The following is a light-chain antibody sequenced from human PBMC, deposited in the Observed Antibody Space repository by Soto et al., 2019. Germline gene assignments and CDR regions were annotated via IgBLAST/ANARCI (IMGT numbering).Light chain of an antibody. V-gene: IGKV3-15*01. Sequence: EIVMTQSPAPPSLSPGERDTPSRRASQSVSSNLAWYQQNIGQAPRLLIYGASTRATGIPARFSGSGSGTEFTLTISSLQSEDFAVYYCQQYNNWPRGFGGGTKVDIK. CDR3: QQYNNWPRG. CDR1: QSVSSN. J-gene: IGKJ4*01. CDR2: GAS.